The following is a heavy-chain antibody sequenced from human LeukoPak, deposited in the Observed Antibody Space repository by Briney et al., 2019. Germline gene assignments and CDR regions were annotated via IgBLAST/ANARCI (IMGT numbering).Heavy chain of an antibody. J-gene: IGHJ4*02. V-gene: IGHV4-39*01. CDR2: IYYSGIN. Sequence: PSETLSLTCTVSGGAITSSSSYWGWIRQPPGKGLEWIGSIYYSGINYSHPSLKSRVTISVDTSKNQFSLKLTAVTAADTAIYYCARGLASGYPPIPFDYWGQGTLVTVSS. D-gene: IGHD3-3*01. CDR3: ARGLASGYPPIPFDY. CDR1: GGAITSSSSY.